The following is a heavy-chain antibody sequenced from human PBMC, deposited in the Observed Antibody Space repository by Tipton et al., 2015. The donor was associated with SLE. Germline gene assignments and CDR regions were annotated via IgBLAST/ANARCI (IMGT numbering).Heavy chain of an antibody. CDR2: IYYSGST. CDR3: ARVLMGFGEPRAPTRGYYYYMDV. J-gene: IGHJ6*03. CDR1: GGSISSSSYY. Sequence: TLSLTCTVSGGSISSSSYYWGWIRQPPGKGLEWIGYIYYSGSTNYNPSLKSRVTISVDKAKNQFSLKLTSVTAADTAVYYCARVLMGFGEPRAPTRGYYYYMDVWGKGTTVTVSS. D-gene: IGHD3-10*01. V-gene: IGHV4-61*05.